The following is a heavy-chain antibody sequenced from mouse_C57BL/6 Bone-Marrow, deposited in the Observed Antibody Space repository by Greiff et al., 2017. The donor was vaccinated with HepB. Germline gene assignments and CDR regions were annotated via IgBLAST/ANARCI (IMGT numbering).Heavy chain of an antibody. Sequence: EVQRVESGGGLVQPKGSLKLSCAASGFSFNTYAMNWVRQAPGKGLEWVARIRSKSNNYATYYADSVKDRFTISRDDSESMLYLQMNNLKTEDTAMYYCVSPGSSYAWFAYWGQGTLVTVSA. CDR2: IRSKSNNYAT. CDR3: VSPGSSYAWFAY. CDR1: GFSFNTYA. J-gene: IGHJ3*01. V-gene: IGHV10-1*01. D-gene: IGHD1-1*01.